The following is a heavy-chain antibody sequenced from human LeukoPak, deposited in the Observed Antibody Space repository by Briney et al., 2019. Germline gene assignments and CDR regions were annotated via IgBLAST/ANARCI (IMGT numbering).Heavy chain of an antibody. Sequence: PSETLSLTCAVYGGSFSGYYWSWIRQPPGKGLEWIGEINHSGSTNYNPSLKSRVTISVDTSKNQFSLKLSSVTAADTAVYYCAAAMVYYFDYWGQGTLVTVSP. V-gene: IGHV4-34*01. CDR3: AAAMVYYFDY. CDR1: GGSFSGYY. D-gene: IGHD4/OR15-4a*01. J-gene: IGHJ4*02. CDR2: INHSGST.